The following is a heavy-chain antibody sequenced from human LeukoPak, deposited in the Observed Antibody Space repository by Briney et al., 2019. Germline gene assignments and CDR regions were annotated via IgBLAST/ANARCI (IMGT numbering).Heavy chain of an antibody. CDR2: ISYDGSNK. J-gene: IGHJ4*02. CDR3: ARDHGWELPTDY. D-gene: IGHD1-26*01. V-gene: IGHV3-30*04. Sequence: GGSLRLSCAASGFTFSSYAMHWVRQAPGKGLEWVAVISYDGSNKYYADSVKGRFTISRDNAKNSLYLQMNSLRAEDTAVYHCARDHGWELPTDYWGQGTLVTVSS. CDR1: GFTFSSYA.